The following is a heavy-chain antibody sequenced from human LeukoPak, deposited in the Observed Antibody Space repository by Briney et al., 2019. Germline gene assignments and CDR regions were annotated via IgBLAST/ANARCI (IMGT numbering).Heavy chain of an antibody. CDR2: INPNSGGT. CDR1: GYTFTGYY. J-gene: IGHJ5*02. V-gene: IGHV1-2*02. CDR3: ARDGIYYDFWSGYRPLGWFDP. Sequence: ASVKVSCKASGYTFTGYYMHWVRQAPGQGLEWMGWINPNSGGTNYAQKFQGRVTMTRDTSISTAYMELSRLRSDDTAVYYCARDGIYYDFWSGYRPLGWFDPWGQGTLVTVSS. D-gene: IGHD3-3*01.